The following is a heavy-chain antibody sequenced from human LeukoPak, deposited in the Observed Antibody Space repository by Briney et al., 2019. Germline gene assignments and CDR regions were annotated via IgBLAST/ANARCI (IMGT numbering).Heavy chain of an antibody. D-gene: IGHD6-25*01. V-gene: IGHV3-9*01. Sequence: GGSLRLSCAASGFTFDDYAMHWVRQAPGKGLEWVSGISWNSGGIGYADSVKGRFTISRDNAKNSLYLQMNSLRAEDTALYYCAHSLGSGFDYWGQGTLVTVSS. J-gene: IGHJ4*02. CDR3: AHSLGSGFDY. CDR1: GFTFDDYA. CDR2: ISWNSGGI.